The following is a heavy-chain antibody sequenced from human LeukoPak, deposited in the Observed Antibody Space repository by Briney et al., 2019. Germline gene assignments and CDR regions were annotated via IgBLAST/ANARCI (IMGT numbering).Heavy chain of an antibody. CDR1: GLNFSSYS. Sequence: GGSLRLSCAASGLNFSSYSMNWVRQAPGRGLEWVSYISRSIDTIYYADSVEGRFTISRDNSKNTLYLQMNSLRAEDTAVYYCAAGLVHESDYWGQGTLVTVSS. D-gene: IGHD6-19*01. J-gene: IGHJ4*02. CDR3: AAGLVHESDY. CDR2: ISRSIDTI. V-gene: IGHV3-48*01.